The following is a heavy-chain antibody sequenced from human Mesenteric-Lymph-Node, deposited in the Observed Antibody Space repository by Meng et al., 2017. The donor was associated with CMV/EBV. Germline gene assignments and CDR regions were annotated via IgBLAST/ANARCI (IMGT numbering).Heavy chain of an antibody. D-gene: IGHD3-16*01. Sequence: SETLSLTCTVSGGSISGYYWSWIRQPPGKGLEWIGYIHYSGSTNYNPSLKSRVTILVDTSKNQFSLKLSSVTAADTAMYYCARHGGGYYWGQGTLVTVSS. J-gene: IGHJ4*02. CDR2: IHYSGST. CDR1: GGSISGYY. V-gene: IGHV4-59*01. CDR3: ARHGGGYY.